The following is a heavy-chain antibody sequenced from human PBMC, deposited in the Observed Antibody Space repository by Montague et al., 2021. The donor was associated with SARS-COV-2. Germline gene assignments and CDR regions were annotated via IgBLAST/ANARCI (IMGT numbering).Heavy chain of an antibody. Sequence: SETLSLTCTVSGGSISSYYWSWIRQPPGKGLQWIGYIYNNGSTNCNTSLKSRVTLSIDTSKNQFSLKLTSVTAADTAVYYCARGGGDSADDYYYAMDVWGQGTTVTVS. CDR3: ARGGGDSADDYYYAMDV. V-gene: IGHV4-59*01. D-gene: IGHD2-21*02. CDR1: GGSISSYY. J-gene: IGHJ6*02. CDR2: IYNNGST.